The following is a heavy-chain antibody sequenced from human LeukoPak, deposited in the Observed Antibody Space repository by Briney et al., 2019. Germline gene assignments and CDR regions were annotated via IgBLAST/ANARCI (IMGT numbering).Heavy chain of an antibody. D-gene: IGHD3-16*01. CDR2: IYPGDSDP. V-gene: IGHV5-51*01. CDR1: GYRFASNW. J-gene: IGHJ4*02. CDR3: AYGKYYFDY. Sequence: GESLKISCKGPGYRFASNWIAWVRQMPGKGLEWMGIIYPGDSDPRYSPSFQGQLTISADKSISTAYLQWSSLRASDTAIYFCAYGKYYFDYWGQGTLVTVSS.